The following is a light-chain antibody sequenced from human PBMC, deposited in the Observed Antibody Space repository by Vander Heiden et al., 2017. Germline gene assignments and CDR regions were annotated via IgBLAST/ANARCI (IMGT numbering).Light chain of an antibody. CDR3: SSYTSSSTLVV. J-gene: IGLJ2*01. CDR2: DVS. Sequence: QSALTQPASVSGSPGHSITISCPGTSSDVGGYNYVSWYQQHPGKAPKLMIYDVSNRPSGVSNRFSGSKSGNTASLTISGLQAEDEADYYCSSYTSSSTLVVFGGGTKLTVL. V-gene: IGLV2-14*01. CDR1: SSDVGGYNY.